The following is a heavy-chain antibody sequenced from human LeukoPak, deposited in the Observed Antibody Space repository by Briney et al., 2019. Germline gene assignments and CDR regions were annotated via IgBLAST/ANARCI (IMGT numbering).Heavy chain of an antibody. J-gene: IGHJ4*02. V-gene: IGHV4-4*07. CDR3: AGEGSGRGLDY. D-gene: IGHD6-19*01. CDR1: GGSINSYF. CDR2: LYNSGST. Sequence: SETLSLTCTVSGGSINSYFWTWIRQPAGKGLEWIGRLYNSGSTNYNPSLKSRVTMSVDTSKNQFSLNLSSVTAADTAVYYCAGEGSGRGLDYWGQGTLVTVSP.